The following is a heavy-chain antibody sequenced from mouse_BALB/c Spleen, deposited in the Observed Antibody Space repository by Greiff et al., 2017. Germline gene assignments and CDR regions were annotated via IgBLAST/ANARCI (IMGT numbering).Heavy chain of an antibody. CDR3: AYYRYDGWYFDV. V-gene: IGHV1-28*01. J-gene: IGHJ1*01. CDR2: IDPFNGGT. CDR1: GYSFTSYY. D-gene: IGHD2-14*01. Sequence: VQLQQSGPELMKPGASVKISCKASGYSFTSYYMHWVKQSHGKSLEWIGYIDPFNGGTSYNQKFKGKATLTVDKSSSTAYMHLSSLTSEDSAVYYCAYYRYDGWYFDVWGAGTTVTVSS.